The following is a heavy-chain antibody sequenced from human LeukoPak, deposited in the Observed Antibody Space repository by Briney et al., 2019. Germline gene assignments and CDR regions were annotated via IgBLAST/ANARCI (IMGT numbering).Heavy chain of an antibody. Sequence: GSLRLSCAASGFTFSDYWMSWVRPAPGKGLEWVANIKQDGSEKHYVDSLRGRFTISRDNAKNSLDLQMNSLRAEDTAVYFCARDLYYFDSSGYYASDLWGQGTLVTVSS. CDR2: IKQDGSEK. CDR1: GFTFSDYW. D-gene: IGHD3-22*01. CDR3: ARDLYYFDSSGYYASDL. J-gene: IGHJ5*02. V-gene: IGHV3-7*01.